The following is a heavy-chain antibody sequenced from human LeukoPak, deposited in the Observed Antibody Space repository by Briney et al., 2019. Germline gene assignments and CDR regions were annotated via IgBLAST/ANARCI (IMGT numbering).Heavy chain of an antibody. D-gene: IGHD2-15*01. V-gene: IGHV3-23*01. J-gene: IGHJ4*02. CDR1: GFTFSGSG. CDR2: SGDREVST. CDR3: AKGGCRGTCTPPAY. Sequence: GGSLRLSCAGSGFTFSGSGMSWVRRAPGKGLGWISSSGDREVSTYYADSLKGGFTFSRENSKNPLYLQMNTWRAEDTPVYYVAKGGCRGTCTPPAYWGQGAPATVSP.